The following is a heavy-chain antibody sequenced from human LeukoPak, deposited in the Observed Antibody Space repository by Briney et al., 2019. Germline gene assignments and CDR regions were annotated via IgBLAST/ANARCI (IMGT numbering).Heavy chain of an antibody. CDR3: ARANALTYGGNPYFDY. D-gene: IGHD4-23*01. CDR1: GGSFSGYY. CDR2: INHSGST. Sequence: SETLSLTCAVYGGSFSGYYWSWIRQPPGKGLEWIGEINHSGSTYYNPSLKSRVTISVDRSKNQFSLKLSSVTAADTAVYYCARANALTYGGNPYFDYWGQGTLVTVSS. V-gene: IGHV4-34*01. J-gene: IGHJ4*02.